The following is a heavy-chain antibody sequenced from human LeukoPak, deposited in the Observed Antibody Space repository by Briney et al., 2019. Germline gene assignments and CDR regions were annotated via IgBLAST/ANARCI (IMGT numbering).Heavy chain of an antibody. CDR1: GFTFSNHW. J-gene: IGHJ4*02. CDR3: IRDEALWRLDY. Sequence: GGSLRLSCAASGFTFSNHWMHWVRQAPGKGLVWVSRIDEGGSNAMYADSVKGRFSISRNNAKNTVNLQMNSLRAEDTGVYYCIRDEALWRLDYWGQGTLVTVSS. CDR2: IDEGGSNA. D-gene: IGHD2-21*01. V-gene: IGHV3-74*03.